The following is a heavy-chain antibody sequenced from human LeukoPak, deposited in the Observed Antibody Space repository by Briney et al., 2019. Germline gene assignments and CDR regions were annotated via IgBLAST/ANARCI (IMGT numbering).Heavy chain of an antibody. Sequence: PGGSLRLSCAASGFTFSTYSMNWVRQAPGKGLEWVSYISSSSSAIHYAVSVRGRFTISRDNAKNSLYLQMNSLRAEDSAVYYCARDPYSDFRRGYSDYNYYGMDVWGQGTTVTVSS. CDR1: GFTFSTYS. V-gene: IGHV3-48*01. CDR3: ARDPYSDFRRGYSDYNYYGMDV. D-gene: IGHD3-3*01. J-gene: IGHJ6*02. CDR2: ISSSSSAI.